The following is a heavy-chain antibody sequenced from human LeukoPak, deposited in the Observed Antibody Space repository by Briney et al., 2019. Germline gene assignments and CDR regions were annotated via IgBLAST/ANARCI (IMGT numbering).Heavy chain of an antibody. CDR1: GFTFSDYY. Sequence: PGGSLRLSCAASGFTFSDYYMSWIRQAPGKGLEWVSYISSSGSTIYYADSVKGRFTISRDNAKNSLYLQMNSLRAEDTAVYYCAREREWGRIDEDDYWGQGTLVTVSS. V-gene: IGHV3-11*04. CDR3: AREREWGRIDEDDY. D-gene: IGHD3-16*01. J-gene: IGHJ4*02. CDR2: ISSSGSTI.